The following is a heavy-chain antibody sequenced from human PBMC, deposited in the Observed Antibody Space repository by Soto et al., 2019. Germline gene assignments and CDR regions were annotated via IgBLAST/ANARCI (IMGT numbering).Heavy chain of an antibody. J-gene: IGHJ4*02. V-gene: IGHV4-31*03. Sequence: SETLSLTCTVSGGSISSGGYYWSWIRQHPGKGLEWIGNIYYTGSTHYDPSLKSRITISLDTSKNQISLKLSSVTAADMAVYYCAREGSYSAYNFAHGIQLWSFDFWGQGALVTVSS. D-gene: IGHD5-12*01. CDR2: IYYTGST. CDR1: GGSISSGGYY. CDR3: AREGSYSAYNFAHGIQLWSFDF.